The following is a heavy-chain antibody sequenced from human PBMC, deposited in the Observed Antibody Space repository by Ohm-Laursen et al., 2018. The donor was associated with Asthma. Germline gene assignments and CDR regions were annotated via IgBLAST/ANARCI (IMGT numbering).Heavy chain of an antibody. CDR1: GGTFSSYA. D-gene: IGHD3-22*01. CDR3: ARDRKMGYYDSSGYYGNFDY. V-gene: IGHV1-69*10. Sequence: SVKVSCKASGGTFSSYAISWVRQAPGQGLEWMGGIIPIFGIANYAQKFQGRVTITADKSTSTAYMELSSLRSEDTAVYYCARDRKMGYYDSSGYYGNFDYWGQGTLVTVSS. J-gene: IGHJ4*02. CDR2: IIPIFGIA.